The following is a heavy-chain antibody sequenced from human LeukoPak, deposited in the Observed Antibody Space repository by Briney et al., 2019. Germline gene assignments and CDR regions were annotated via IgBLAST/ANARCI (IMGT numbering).Heavy chain of an antibody. CDR1: GDSINSHH. J-gene: IGHJ5*02. V-gene: IGHV4-59*11. D-gene: IGHD1-26*01. CDR2: MYYSGST. CDR3: ARDTYDYYFDP. Sequence: SETLSLTCTVSGDSINSHHWNWIRQPPGKGLEWIGYMYYSGSTMYNRSLKSRVAISIDTSKNQFSLKLSSVTAADTTVYYCARDTYDYYFDPWGQGILVTVSS.